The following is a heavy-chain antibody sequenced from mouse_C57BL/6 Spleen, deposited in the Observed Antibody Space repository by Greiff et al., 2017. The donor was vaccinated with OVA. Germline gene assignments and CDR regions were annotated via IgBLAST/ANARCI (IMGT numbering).Heavy chain of an antibody. Sequence: VQLQQPGAELVKPGASVKLSCKASGYTFTSYWMQWVKQRPGQGLEWIGEIDPSDCYTNYNQKFKGKATLTVDTSSSTAYMQLSSLTSEDSAVYYCARSPTTVVPMDYWGQGTSVTVSS. D-gene: IGHD1-1*01. V-gene: IGHV1-50*01. CDR1: GYTFTSYW. CDR3: ARSPTTVVPMDY. J-gene: IGHJ4*01. CDR2: IDPSDCYT.